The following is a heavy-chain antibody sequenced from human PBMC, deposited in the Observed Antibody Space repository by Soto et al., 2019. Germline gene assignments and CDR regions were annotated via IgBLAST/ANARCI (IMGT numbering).Heavy chain of an antibody. J-gene: IGHJ4*02. CDR2: IYYTGST. CDR3: ARIEMASIK. V-gene: IGHV4-31*03. CDR1: GASIRSGGYY. Sequence: SETLSLTCSVSGASIRSGGYYWSWLRQSPGKGLEWIGHIYYTGSTFYSPSLKSRLTISLDTSKNQFSLDLRSVTAADTAMYYCARIEMASIKWGRGTLVTVSS.